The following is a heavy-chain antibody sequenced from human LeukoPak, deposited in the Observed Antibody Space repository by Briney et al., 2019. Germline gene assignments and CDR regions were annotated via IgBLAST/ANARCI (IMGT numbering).Heavy chain of an antibody. J-gene: IGHJ6*02. Sequence: ASVKVSCKASGYNFISYYMHCVRQAPGQGLEWMGIINPSGGSISYAQRFQDRVTMTRDTSTSTVYMELSSLKSEDTAVYYCAREDVVLVDAVRYYYYGMDVWGQGTTVTVSS. V-gene: IGHV1-46*01. D-gene: IGHD2-8*01. CDR2: INPSGGSI. CDR3: AREDVVLVDAVRYYYYGMDV. CDR1: GYNFISYY.